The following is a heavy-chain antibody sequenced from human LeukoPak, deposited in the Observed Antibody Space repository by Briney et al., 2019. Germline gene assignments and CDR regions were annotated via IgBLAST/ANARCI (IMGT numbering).Heavy chain of an antibody. Sequence: GXXRLSCAASGFTFSSYSMNWVRQAPGKGLEWVSSISSSSSYIYYADSVKGGFTIYRDNDKNSLYLQMNSLRAEDTAVYYCARDKSRWSGYDYVDYWGQGTLVTVSS. CDR2: ISSSSSYI. J-gene: IGHJ4*02. CDR3: ARDKSRWSGYDYVDY. CDR1: GFTFSSYS. D-gene: IGHD5-12*01. V-gene: IGHV3-21*01.